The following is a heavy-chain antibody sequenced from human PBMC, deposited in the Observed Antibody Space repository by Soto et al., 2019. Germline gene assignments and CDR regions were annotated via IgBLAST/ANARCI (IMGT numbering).Heavy chain of an antibody. CDR1: GFTFSSYG. D-gene: IGHD6-19*01. CDR2: ISYDGSNK. V-gene: IGHV3-30*18. CDR3: AKDQDTSGWYGRGYGMDV. Sequence: GGSLRLSCAASGFTFSSYGMHWVRQAPGKGLEWVAVISYDGSNKYYADSVKGRFTISRDNSKNTLYLQMNSLRAEDTAVYYCAKDQDTSGWYGRGYGMDVWGQGTTVTVSS. J-gene: IGHJ6*02.